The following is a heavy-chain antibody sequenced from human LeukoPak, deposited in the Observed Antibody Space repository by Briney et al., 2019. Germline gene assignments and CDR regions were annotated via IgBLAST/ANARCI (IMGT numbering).Heavy chain of an antibody. CDR3: VTYSPSSSVDS. V-gene: IGHV4-39*01. Sequence: PSETLSLTCTVSSGSISSKNYYWGWVRQPPGEGLEWIGNVFYTGRPYFNPSLESRATFSVDTSKNQFSLRLSSVTAADTAVYYCVTYSPSSSVDSWGQGTLVTVSS. CDR2: VFYTGRP. J-gene: IGHJ4*02. CDR1: SGSISSKNYY. D-gene: IGHD6-6*01.